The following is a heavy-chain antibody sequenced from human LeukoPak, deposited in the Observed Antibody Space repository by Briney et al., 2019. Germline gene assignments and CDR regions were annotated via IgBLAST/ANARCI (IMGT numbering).Heavy chain of an antibody. CDR3: ARGPPYIAAAGTAFDY. CDR2: MNPNSGNT. V-gene: IGHV1-8*01. J-gene: IGHJ4*02. Sequence: ASVKVSCKASGYTFTSYDINWVRQATGQGGEWMGWMNPNSGNTGYAQKFQGRVTMTRNTSISTAYMELSSLRSEDTAVYYCARGPPYIAAAGTAFDYWGQGTLVTVSS. CDR1: GYTFTSYD. D-gene: IGHD6-13*01.